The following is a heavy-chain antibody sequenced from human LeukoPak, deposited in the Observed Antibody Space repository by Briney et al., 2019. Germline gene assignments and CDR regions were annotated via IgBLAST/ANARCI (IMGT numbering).Heavy chain of an antibody. CDR3: AKDLYYDSSGIY. J-gene: IGHJ4*02. CDR1: GFSFGSYG. V-gene: IGHV3-30*18. Sequence: GGSLRLSCAASGFSFGSYGMHWVRQAPGKGLEWVAVISYDGSNKYYADSVKGRFTISRDNSKNTLYLQMNSLRAEDTAVYYCAKDLYYDSSGIYWGQGTLVTVSS. CDR2: ISYDGSNK. D-gene: IGHD3-22*01.